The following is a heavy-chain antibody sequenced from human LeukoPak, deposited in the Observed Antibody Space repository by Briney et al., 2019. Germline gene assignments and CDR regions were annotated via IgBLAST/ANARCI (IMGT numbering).Heavy chain of an antibody. CDR1: GYTFTSYG. CDR2: INAYNGNT. V-gene: IGHV1-18*01. J-gene: IGHJ4*02. Sequence: ASVRVSCKASGYTFTSYGINWVRQAPGQGLEWMGCINAYNGNTNYAQKLQGRVTMTTDTSTSTAYMELRSLRSDDTAVYYCARDHRDVAQMPDYWGQGTLVTVSS. CDR3: ARDHRDVAQMPDY. D-gene: IGHD1-14*01.